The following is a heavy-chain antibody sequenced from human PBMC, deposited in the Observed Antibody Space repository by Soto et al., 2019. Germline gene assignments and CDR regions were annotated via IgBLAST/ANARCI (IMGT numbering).Heavy chain of an antibody. V-gene: IGHV1-18*01. CDR1: GYTFTIYG. CDR2: ISAYNVNT. Sequence: VKVSCKASGYTFTIYGISWVRQAPGQVLEWMGWISAYNVNTNYAQKLQGRITMATDTSTSTAYMELRSLRLDDTAVYYCARGGQYRYFDYWGQGTLVTVSS. CDR3: ARGGQYRYFDY. J-gene: IGHJ4*02. D-gene: IGHD2-2*02.